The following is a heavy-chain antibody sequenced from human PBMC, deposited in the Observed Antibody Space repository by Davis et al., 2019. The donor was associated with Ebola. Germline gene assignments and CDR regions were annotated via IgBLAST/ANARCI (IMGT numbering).Heavy chain of an antibody. Sequence: SETLSLTCAVSGDSITSSNYWSWVRQSPGKGLEWIGEVYHDGTTNYSPSLKSRVTISVDKSKNQFSLKLNSVIATDTAVYYCARTTLTSISDAGLGYNFFAPWGQGTLVTVSS. CDR2: VYHDGTT. V-gene: IGHV4-4*02. CDR3: ARTTLTSISDAGLGYNFFAP. CDR1: GDSITSSNY. D-gene: IGHD2-21*02. J-gene: IGHJ5*02.